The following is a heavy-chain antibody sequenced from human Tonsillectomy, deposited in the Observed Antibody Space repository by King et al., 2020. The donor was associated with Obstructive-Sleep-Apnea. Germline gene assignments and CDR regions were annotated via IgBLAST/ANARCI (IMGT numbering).Heavy chain of an antibody. CDR1: GFSFEDYA. CDR2: VSWDSGSV. CDR3: AKAIAESKYRTGTICAKGLHI. V-gene: IGHV3-9*01. D-gene: IGHD2-8*02. J-gene: IGHJ4*02. Sequence: QLVQSVGDLVQPGKSLRLSCAASGFSFEDYAMHWVRQAPGRGLEWVSSVSWDSGSVAYAASVKGRFAISRDNAKSSLYLQMNRLRPEDTALYYCAKAIAESKYRTGTICAKGLHIWRQGTLDNVTT.